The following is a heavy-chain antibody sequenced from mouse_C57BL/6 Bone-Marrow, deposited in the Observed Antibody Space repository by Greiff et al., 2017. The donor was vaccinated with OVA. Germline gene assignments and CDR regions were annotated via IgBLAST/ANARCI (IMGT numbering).Heavy chain of an antibody. Sequence: QVQLQQSGAELVRPGTSVKVSCKASGYAFTNYLIEWVKQRPGQGLEWIGVINPGSGGTNYTEKFKGKATLTADKSSSTAYMQLSSLTSDDSAVYFCARSRPRWYYYYGSSYWYFDVWGTGTTVTVSS. J-gene: IGHJ1*03. V-gene: IGHV1-54*01. CDR2: INPGSGGT. CDR3: ARSRPRWYYYYGSSYWYFDV. CDR1: GYAFTNYL. D-gene: IGHD1-1*01.